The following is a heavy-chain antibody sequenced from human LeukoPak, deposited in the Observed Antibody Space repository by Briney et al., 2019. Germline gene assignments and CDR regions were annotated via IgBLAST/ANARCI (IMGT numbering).Heavy chain of an antibody. CDR2: IHSSISSI. J-gene: IGHJ3*02. D-gene: IGHD3-10*01. V-gene: IGHV3-21*01. CDR1: GFNFSNYT. Sequence: GGSLTLSCAASGFNFSNYTTDLGRQAPGKGLEWVSSIHSSISSIYYSDSLKGRFTISRDNANNSLYVQMNSLRAEGTAVYYYARDLAGDAFDIWGQGTMVTVSS. CDR3: ARDLAGDAFDI.